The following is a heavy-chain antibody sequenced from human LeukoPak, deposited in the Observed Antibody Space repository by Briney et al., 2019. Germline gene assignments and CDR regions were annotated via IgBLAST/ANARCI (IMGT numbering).Heavy chain of an antibody. V-gene: IGHV4-39*01. CDR2: IYYSGST. Sequence: SETLSLTCTVSGGSISSSSYYWGWIRQPPGKGLEWIGSIYYSGSTYYNPSLKSRVTISVDTSKNQFSLKLSSVTAADTAVYYCASRPVITMVRDYDYWGQGTLVTVSS. D-gene: IGHD3-10*01. CDR3: ASRPVITMVRDYDY. CDR1: GGSISSSSYY. J-gene: IGHJ4*02.